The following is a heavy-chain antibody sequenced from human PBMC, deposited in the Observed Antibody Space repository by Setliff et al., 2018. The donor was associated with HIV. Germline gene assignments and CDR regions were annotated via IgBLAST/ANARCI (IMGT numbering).Heavy chain of an antibody. J-gene: IGHJ4*02. CDR1: GGSISSYY. Sequence: SETLSLTCTVSGGSISSYYWGWIRQPPGNGLEWIGSIYHTGSTYYKPYLKSRVTISVDTSKNQFSLRLSSVAAGDTAVYYCARSTVPVASGYYYFEYWGQGTLGTSPQ. V-gene: IGHV4-39*01. CDR2: IYHTGST. CDR3: ARSTVPVASGYYYFEY. D-gene: IGHD3-3*01.